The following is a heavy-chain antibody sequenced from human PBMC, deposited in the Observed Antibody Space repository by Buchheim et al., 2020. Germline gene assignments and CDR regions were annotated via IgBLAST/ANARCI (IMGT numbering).Heavy chain of an antibody. CDR3: VGGLLRCLGWLFVP. V-gene: IGHV3-30*03. CDR1: GFTFSNHG. J-gene: IGHJ5*02. D-gene: IGHD3-3*01. Sequence: QVQLVESGGGVVQPGRSLRLSCAASGFTFSNHGMYWVRQAPGKGLQWVALISFDGTNTSYADSFMGRFTVSRDNSKNTLYLQMNRLRLEDTAVYYCVGGLLRCLGWLFVPWGQGT. CDR2: ISFDGTNT.